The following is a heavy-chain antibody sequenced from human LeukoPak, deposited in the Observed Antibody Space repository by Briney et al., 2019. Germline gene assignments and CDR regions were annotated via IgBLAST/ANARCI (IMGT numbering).Heavy chain of an antibody. CDR1: GGSISSSNW. CDR3: ARPDLYYYGSGSYRI. D-gene: IGHD3-10*01. Sequence: SGTLSLTCAVSGGSISSSNWWSWVRQPPGKGLEWIGEIYHSGSTNFNPSLKTRVTISLDKSKKQFSLKLSSVTAADTAVYYCARPDLYYYGSGSYRIWGQGTMVTVSS. J-gene: IGHJ3*02. V-gene: IGHV4-4*02. CDR2: IYHSGST.